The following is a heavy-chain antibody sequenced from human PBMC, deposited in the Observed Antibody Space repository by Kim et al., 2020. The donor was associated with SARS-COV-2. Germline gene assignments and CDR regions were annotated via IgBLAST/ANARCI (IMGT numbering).Heavy chain of an antibody. V-gene: IGHV7-4-1*02. CDR3: ARQITRGSGSLDY. J-gene: IGHJ4*02. D-gene: IGHD3-10*01. Sequence: AQGFTGRFVFSLDTSVSTAYLQINRLKAEDTAVYYCARQITRGSGSLDYWGQGTLVTVSS.